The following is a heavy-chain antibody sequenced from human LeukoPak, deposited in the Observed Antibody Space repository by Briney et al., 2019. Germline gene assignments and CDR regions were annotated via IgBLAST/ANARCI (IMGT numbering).Heavy chain of an antibody. CDR1: GYTFTSYG. V-gene: IGHV1-69*13. CDR2: IIPIFGTA. J-gene: IGHJ4*02. D-gene: IGHD3-22*01. Sequence: ASVKVSCKASGYTFTSYGISWVRQAPGQGLEWMGGIIPIFGTANYAQKFQGRVTITADESTSTAYMELSSLRSEDTAVYYCASRGAYDSSGPLTYYFDYWGQGTLVTVSS. CDR3: ASRGAYDSSGPLTYYFDY.